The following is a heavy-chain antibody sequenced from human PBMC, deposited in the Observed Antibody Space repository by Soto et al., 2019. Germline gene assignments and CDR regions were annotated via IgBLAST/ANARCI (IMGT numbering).Heavy chain of an antibody. CDR2: ISWNGGSI. CDR1: RFTFDDYA. Sequence: EVQLVESGGGLVQPGRSLRLSCAASRFTFDDYAMHWVRQAPGKGLEWVSGISWNGGSIGYADSVKGRFTISRDNAKNSLYLQMNSLRAEDTALYYCAKSRIVVVVAAPLDYWGQGTLVTVS. D-gene: IGHD2-15*01. V-gene: IGHV3-9*01. CDR3: AKSRIVVVVAAPLDY. J-gene: IGHJ4*02.